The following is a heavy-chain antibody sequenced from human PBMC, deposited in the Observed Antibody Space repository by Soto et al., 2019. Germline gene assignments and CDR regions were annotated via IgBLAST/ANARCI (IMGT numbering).Heavy chain of an antibody. V-gene: IGHV2-5*01. J-gene: IGHJ4*02. D-gene: IGHD3-3*01. Sequence: ESGPTLVNPTQTLTLTCTFSGFSLSTSGVGVGWIRQPPGKALEWLALIYWNDDKRYSPSLKSRLTITKDTSKNQVVLTMTNMDPVDTATYYCARKITIFGVVTKYYFDYWGQGTLVTVSS. CDR2: IYWNDDK. CDR1: GFSLSTSGVG. CDR3: ARKITIFGVVTKYYFDY.